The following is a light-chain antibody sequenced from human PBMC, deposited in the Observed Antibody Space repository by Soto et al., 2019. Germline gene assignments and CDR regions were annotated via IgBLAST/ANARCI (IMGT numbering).Light chain of an antibody. CDR3: SSYTISNTLPFV. V-gene: IGLV1-47*02. Sequence: QSVLTQPPSASGTPGQRVTISCSGSNSNIGSNFVYWYQHLPGTTPKLLIFSYNQRPSGVPDRFSGSKSGTSASLAISGLRSEDEADYYCSSYTISNTLPFVFGTGTKLTVL. CDR2: SYN. CDR1: NSNIGSNF. J-gene: IGLJ1*01.